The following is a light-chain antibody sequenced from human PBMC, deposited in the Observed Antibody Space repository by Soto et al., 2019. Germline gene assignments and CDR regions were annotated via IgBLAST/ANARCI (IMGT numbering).Light chain of an antibody. CDR1: SSDVCGYNF. Sequence: QSALTQPASVSGSPGQSITISCTGTSSDVCGYNFVSWYQHHPAKAPKLMSYDVSNRPSGVSNRFSGSKSGNTASLTISGLQAEDEAHYYCSSFTSSDSLVVFGGGTKLTVL. CDR3: SSFTSSDSLVV. V-gene: IGLV2-14*03. CDR2: DVS. J-gene: IGLJ2*01.